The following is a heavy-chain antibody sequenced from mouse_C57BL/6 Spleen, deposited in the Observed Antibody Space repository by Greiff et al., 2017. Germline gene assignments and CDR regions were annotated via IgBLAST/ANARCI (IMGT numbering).Heavy chain of an antibody. Sequence: EVQLHQSGPELVKPGASVKISCKASGYTFTDYYMNWVKQSHGKSLEWIGDINPNNGGTSYNQKFKGKATLTVDKSSSTAYMELRSLTSEDSAVYYCARDYYGRSSPLEVWGTGTTVTVSS. CDR3: ARDYYGRSSPLEV. CDR1: GYTFTDYY. J-gene: IGHJ1*03. V-gene: IGHV1-26*01. CDR2: INPNNGGT. D-gene: IGHD1-1*01.